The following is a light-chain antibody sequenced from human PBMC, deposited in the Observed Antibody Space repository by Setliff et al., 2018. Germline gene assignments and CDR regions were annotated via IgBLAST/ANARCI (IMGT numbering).Light chain of an antibody. V-gene: IGLV2-8*01. Sequence: QSALTQPPSASGSPGQSLIISCTGTSRDVGSSTFVSWYQQHPGKAPKLLIYEISKRPSGVPDRFSGSKSGNTASLTVSGLQAEDEADYYCSSYAGTNNPYVFGSGTTGTVL. CDR3: SSYAGTNNPYV. CDR1: SRDVGSSTF. CDR2: EIS. J-gene: IGLJ1*01.